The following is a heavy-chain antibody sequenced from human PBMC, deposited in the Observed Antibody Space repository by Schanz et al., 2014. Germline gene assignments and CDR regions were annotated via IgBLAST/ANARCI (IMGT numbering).Heavy chain of an antibody. CDR3: VRVSFADPRLYRGMDRDIDY. J-gene: IGHJ4*02. D-gene: IGHD5-18*01. CDR1: GFAFSSFA. V-gene: IGHV3-21*01. CDR2: ISTSGTYM. Sequence: EVHLVESGGGLVKPGGSLRLSCVASGFAFSSFAMTWVRQAPGRGLEWVSSISTSGTYMYIADSLKGRLTISRDDAKKTMYLQMNILSAEDTAVYYCVRVSFADPRLYRGMDRDIDYWGQGTLVTVSS.